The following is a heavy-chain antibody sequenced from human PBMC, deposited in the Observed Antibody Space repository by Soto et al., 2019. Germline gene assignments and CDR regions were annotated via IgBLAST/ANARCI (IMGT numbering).Heavy chain of an antibody. J-gene: IGHJ5*02. V-gene: IGHV3-48*01. Sequence: GGSLRLSCAASGFSFSRYGMNWVRQAPGKGLEWVSSIRTSSSNKDYADSVKGRFTISRDNAKNSLYLQMNSLRADDTAVYYCARASDDEYGDFGWFDPWGQGTPVTVSS. CDR1: GFSFSRYG. CDR2: IRTSSSNK. D-gene: IGHD4-17*01. CDR3: ARASDDEYGDFGWFDP.